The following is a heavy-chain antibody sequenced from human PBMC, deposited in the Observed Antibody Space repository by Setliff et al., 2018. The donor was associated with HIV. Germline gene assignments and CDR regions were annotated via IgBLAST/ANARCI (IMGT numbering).Heavy chain of an antibody. CDR3: ARYSPRGYTLTGPY. V-gene: IGHV4-61*02. J-gene: IGHJ4*02. D-gene: IGHD6-25*01. CDR1: GGSISSGSYY. CDR2: IYTSGST. Sequence: TCTVSGGSISSGSYYWNWIRQPAGKGLEWIGRIYTSGSTNYNPSLKSRVTISLDTSKNQFSLKLTSVTAADTAVYYCARYSPRGYTLTGPYWGQGTLVTVSS.